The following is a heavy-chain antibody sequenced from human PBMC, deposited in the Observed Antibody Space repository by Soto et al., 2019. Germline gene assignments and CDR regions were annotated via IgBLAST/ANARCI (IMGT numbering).Heavy chain of an antibody. V-gene: IGHV4-59*01. D-gene: IGHD3-9*01. CDR3: ARDRSYDILTGDYGMDV. Sequence: QVQLQESGPGLVKPSETLSLTCTVSGGYISSYYWSWIRQPPGKGLEWIGYIYYSGSTNYNHSLKSRVTISVDTSKNQFSLKLSSVTAADTAVYYCARDRSYDILTGDYGMDVWGQGTTVTVSS. CDR2: IYYSGST. J-gene: IGHJ6*02. CDR1: GGYISSYY.